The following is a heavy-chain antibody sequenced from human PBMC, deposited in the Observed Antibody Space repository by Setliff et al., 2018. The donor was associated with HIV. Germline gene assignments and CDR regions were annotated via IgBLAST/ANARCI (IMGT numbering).Heavy chain of an antibody. J-gene: IGHJ3*02. V-gene: IGHV2-5*01. CDR2: IYWNDDK. Sequence: SGPTLVNPTQTPTLTCTFSGFSLSISGVGVGWIRQPPGKALEWLALIYWNDDKRYSPSLKSRLTITKDTSKNLVVLTMTNMDSVDTATYYRAHSMVRGLIVEAFDIWGQGTMVTVSS. CDR3: AHSMVRGLIVEAFDI. D-gene: IGHD3-10*01. CDR1: GFSLSISGVG.